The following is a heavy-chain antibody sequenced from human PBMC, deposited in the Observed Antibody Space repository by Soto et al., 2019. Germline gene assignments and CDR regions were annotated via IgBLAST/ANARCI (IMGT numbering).Heavy chain of an antibody. CDR1: GGSISSGGYY. Sequence: SETLSLTCTVSGGSISSGGYYWSWIRQHPGKGLEWIGYIYYSGSTYYNPSLKSRVTISVDTSKNQFSLKLGSVTAADTAVYYCARDVYYYDSSGYHYYFDYWGQGTLVTVSS. D-gene: IGHD3-22*01. J-gene: IGHJ4*02. CDR3: ARDVYYYDSSGYHYYFDY. CDR2: IYYSGST. V-gene: IGHV4-31*03.